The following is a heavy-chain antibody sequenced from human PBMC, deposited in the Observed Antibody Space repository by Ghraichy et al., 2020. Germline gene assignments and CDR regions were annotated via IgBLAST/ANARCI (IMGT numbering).Heavy chain of an antibody. D-gene: IGHD2-8*01. Sequence: GGSLRLSCTASGFTFGDYAMSWVRQAPGKGLEWVGFVRSKAYGGTTEYAASVKGRFTISRDDSKSIAYLQMNSLKTEDTAVYYCTAHLHIVLMVYAQKTLAEYFQHWGQGTLVTVSP. CDR1: GFTFGDYA. J-gene: IGHJ1*01. V-gene: IGHV3-49*04. CDR2: VRSKAYGGTT. CDR3: TAHLHIVLMVYAQKTLAEYFQH.